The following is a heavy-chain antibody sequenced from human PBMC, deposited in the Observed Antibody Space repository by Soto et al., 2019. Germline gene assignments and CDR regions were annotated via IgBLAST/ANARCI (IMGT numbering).Heavy chain of an antibody. CDR1: GFTFSSYA. V-gene: IGHV3-23*01. CDR2: ISGSGGST. D-gene: IGHD3-3*01. CDR3: AKDLREYYFDY. J-gene: IGHJ4*02. Sequence: GGSLRLSCAASGFTFSSYAMSWVRQTPGKGLEWVSAISGSGGSTYYADSVKGRFAISRDNSKNTLYLQMNSLRAEDTAVYYCAKDLREYYFDYWGQGTLVTVSS.